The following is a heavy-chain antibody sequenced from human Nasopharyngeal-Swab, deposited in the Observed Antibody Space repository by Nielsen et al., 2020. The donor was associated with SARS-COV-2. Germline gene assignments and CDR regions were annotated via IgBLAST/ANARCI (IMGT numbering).Heavy chain of an antibody. V-gene: IGHV4-59*01. J-gene: IGHJ6*02. CDR3: ARDASNYGDYYYYYGMDV. CDR2: IYYSGST. D-gene: IGHD4-11*01. Sequence: SETLSLTCTVSGGSISSYYWSWIRQPPGKGLEWIGYIYYSGSTNYNPSLKSRVTISVGTSKNQFSLKLSSVTAADTAVYYCARDASNYGDYYYYYGMDVWGQGTTVTVSS. CDR1: GGSISSYY.